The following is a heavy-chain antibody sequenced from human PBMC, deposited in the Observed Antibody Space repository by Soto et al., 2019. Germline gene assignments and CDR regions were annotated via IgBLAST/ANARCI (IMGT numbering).Heavy chain of an antibody. CDR2: IYYSGST. J-gene: IGHJ6*02. D-gene: IGHD3-9*01. CDR1: GGSISSYY. CDR3: ARALRYYDILTGYYTPSYYYGMDV. V-gene: IGHV4-59*01. Sequence: SEPLSLTCTVSGGSISSYYWSWIRQPPGKGLEWIGYIYYSGSTNYNPSLKSRVTISVDTSKNQFSLKLSSVTAADTAVYYCARALRYYDILTGYYTPSYYYGMDVWGQGTTVTVSS.